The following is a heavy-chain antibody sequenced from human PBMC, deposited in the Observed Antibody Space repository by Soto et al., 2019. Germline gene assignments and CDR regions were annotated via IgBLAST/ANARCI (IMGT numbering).Heavy chain of an antibody. D-gene: IGHD1-26*01. Sequence: QVQLVQSGAELRKPGSAVKLSCKASGGTFSNSPISWVRQIPGQGPEWMGRIIPSPARTIYSRKFRGRVTLTADKSTQTGYMTLSSLTTEDSGVYYCARDQVGASSFEYWGQGTRVTVSS. CDR2: IIPSPART. CDR3: ARDQVGASSFEY. V-gene: IGHV1-69*08. CDR1: GGTFSNSP. J-gene: IGHJ4*02.